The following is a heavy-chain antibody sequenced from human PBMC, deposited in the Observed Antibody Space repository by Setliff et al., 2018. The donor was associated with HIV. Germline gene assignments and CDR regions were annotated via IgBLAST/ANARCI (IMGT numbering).Heavy chain of an antibody. Sequence: GASVNVSCKASGYTFNNYAMNWVRQAPGQGLELMGWINTNTGNPTYAQGFTGRFVFSLDTSVSTAYLQISSLKAEDTAVYFCARDLKRPNSNFWGGYPIPFDSWGQGTLVTVSS. CDR2: INTNTGNP. CDR3: ARDLKRPNSNFWGGYPIPFDS. D-gene: IGHD3-3*01. CDR1: GYTFNNYA. J-gene: IGHJ4*02. V-gene: IGHV7-4-1*02.